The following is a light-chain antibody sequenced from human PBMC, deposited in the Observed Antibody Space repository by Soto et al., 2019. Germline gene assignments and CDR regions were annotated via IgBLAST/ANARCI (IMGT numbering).Light chain of an antibody. CDR3: QQAHNFPPT. Sequence: DIQMTQSPSSVSVSVGDRVTITCRASQGIRKWLAWYQQKPGKAPKLIIYAASTLQSGVPSRFSGSRSGTDFTLTISSLQPVDFATYYCQQAHNFPPTFGQGTKVEIK. J-gene: IGKJ1*01. V-gene: IGKV1-12*01. CDR1: QGIRKW. CDR2: AAS.